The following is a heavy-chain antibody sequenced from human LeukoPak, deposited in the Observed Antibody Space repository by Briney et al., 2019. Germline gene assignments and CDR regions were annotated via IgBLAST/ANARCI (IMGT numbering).Heavy chain of an antibody. Sequence: ASVKVSCKASGYTFTGYYMHWVRQAPGQGPEWMGWINPNSGGTNYAQKFQGRVTMTRDTSISTAYMELSRLRSDDTAVYYCAREPLDYYDSSGSVRYGMDVWGQGTTVTVSS. CDR3: AREPLDYYDSSGSVRYGMDV. CDR1: GYTFTGYY. V-gene: IGHV1-2*02. CDR2: INPNSGGT. D-gene: IGHD3-22*01. J-gene: IGHJ6*02.